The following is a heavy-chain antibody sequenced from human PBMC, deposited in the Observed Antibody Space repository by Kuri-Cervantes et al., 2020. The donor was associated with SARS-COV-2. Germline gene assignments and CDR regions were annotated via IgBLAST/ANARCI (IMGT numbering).Heavy chain of an antibody. CDR3: ARENRRWGGTHDY. V-gene: IGHV1-18*01. CDR1: GGTFRNYA. D-gene: IGHD3-16*01. Sequence: ASVKVSCKASGGTFRNYAISWVRQAPGQGLEWMGWISAYNGNTNYAQKLQGRVTMTTDTSTSTAYMELRSLRSDDTAVYYCARENRRWGGTHDYWGQGTLVTVSS. CDR2: ISAYNGNT. J-gene: IGHJ4*02.